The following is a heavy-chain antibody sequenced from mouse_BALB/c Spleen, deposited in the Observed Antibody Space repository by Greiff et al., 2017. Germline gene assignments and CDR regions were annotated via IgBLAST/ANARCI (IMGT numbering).Heavy chain of an antibody. CDR2: IWAGGST. D-gene: IGHD3-1*01. CDR3: ARDRQLGLRDYAMDY. V-gene: IGHV2-9*02. Sequence: VHLVESGPGLVAPSQSLSITCTVSGFSLTSYGVHWVRQPPGKGLEWLGVIWAGGSTNYNSALMSRLSISKDNSKSQVFLKMNSLQTDDTAMYYCARDRQLGLRDYAMDYWGQGTSVTVSS. CDR1: GFSLTSYG. J-gene: IGHJ4*01.